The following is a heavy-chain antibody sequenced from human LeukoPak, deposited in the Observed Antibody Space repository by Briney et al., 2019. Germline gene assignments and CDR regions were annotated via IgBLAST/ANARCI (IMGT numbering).Heavy chain of an antibody. V-gene: IGHV3-9*01. J-gene: IGHJ4*02. CDR3: AKVLTYYDFWSGSFDY. D-gene: IGHD3-3*01. CDR2: TSRNSGSI. Sequence: GGSLRLSCAASGFTFDDYTTHWVPHAPREGLEWVSGTSRNSGSIGYADSVKGRFTISRDNAKNSLYLQMNSLRAEDTALYYCAKVLTYYDFWSGSFDYWGQGTLVTVSS. CDR1: GFTFDDYT.